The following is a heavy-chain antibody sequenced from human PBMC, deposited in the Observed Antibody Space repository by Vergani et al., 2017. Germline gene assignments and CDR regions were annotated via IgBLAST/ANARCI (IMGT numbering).Heavy chain of an antibody. V-gene: IGHV3-21*02. Sequence: EVQLVETGGGLVKPGGSLRLSCAASGFTFSSYTMNWVRQAPGKGLEWVASISGSGSNIYYADSVKGRFTISRDNTKNSLYLQMNSLRAEDTAVYYCAREIVLCTNGVCYRGNDYWGQGTLVTVSS. D-gene: IGHD2-8*01. J-gene: IGHJ4*02. CDR2: ISGSGSNI. CDR1: GFTFSSYT. CDR3: AREIVLCTNGVCYRGNDY.